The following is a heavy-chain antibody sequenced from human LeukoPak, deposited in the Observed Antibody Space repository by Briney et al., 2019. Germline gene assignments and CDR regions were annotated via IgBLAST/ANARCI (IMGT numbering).Heavy chain of an antibody. Sequence: SETLSLTCAVYGGSFSGYYWSWIRQPPGKGLEWIGEINHSGSTNYNPSLKSRVTISVDTSKNQFSLKLSSVTAAETAVYYCARPGQLGEYTPYYFDYWGQGTLVTVSS. CDR1: GGSFSGYY. CDR2: INHSGST. D-gene: IGHD3-16*01. CDR3: ARPGQLGEYTPYYFDY. V-gene: IGHV4-34*01. J-gene: IGHJ4*02.